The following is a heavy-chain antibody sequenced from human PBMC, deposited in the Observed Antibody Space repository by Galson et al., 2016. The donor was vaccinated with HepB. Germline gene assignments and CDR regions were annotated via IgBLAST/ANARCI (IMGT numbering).Heavy chain of an antibody. CDR1: GFTINNNY. D-gene: IGHD2-15*01. Sequence: SLRLSCAVSGFTINNNYMSWVRQAPGKGLEWVSLIYSGGRTDYADSVKGRFTISRDNSKNTLYLQMNSLRAEDTAVYYWAAGNYVVVDWGQGTLVTVSS. CDR2: IYSGGRT. CDR3: AAGNYVVVD. J-gene: IGHJ4*02. V-gene: IGHV3-53*01.